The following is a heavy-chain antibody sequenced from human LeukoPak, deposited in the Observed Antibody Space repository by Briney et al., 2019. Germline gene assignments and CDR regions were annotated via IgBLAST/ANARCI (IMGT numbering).Heavy chain of an antibody. CDR2: ISSSSSYI. CDR3: AKCMSGSGVCLNFDS. V-gene: IGHV3-21*01. Sequence: GGSLRLSCAASGFTFSTYSMNWVRQAPGKGLEWVSSISSSSSYIYYADSMKGRFTISRDDAKNSLYLQMNSLRAEDTAVYYCAKCMSGSGVCLNFDSWGQGILVTVSS. J-gene: IGHJ4*02. D-gene: IGHD2-21*02. CDR1: GFTFSTYS.